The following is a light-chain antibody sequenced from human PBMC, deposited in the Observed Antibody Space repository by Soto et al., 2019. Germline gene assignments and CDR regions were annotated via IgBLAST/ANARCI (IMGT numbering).Light chain of an antibody. V-gene: IGLV3-21*04. CDR1: DIGSKG. J-gene: IGLJ2*01. CDR2: SDT. Sequence: SYELTQPPSVSGAPGQTASISCGGNDIGSKGVHWYQQKPGQAPVLVIYSDTDLPPVITERFSGSNSANLATLTISRVEAGDEADYYCQVWDSGSAHVVFGGGTKLTVL. CDR3: QVWDSGSAHVV.